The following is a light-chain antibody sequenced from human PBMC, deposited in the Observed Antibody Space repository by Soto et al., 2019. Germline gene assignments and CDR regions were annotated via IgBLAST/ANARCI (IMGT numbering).Light chain of an antibody. CDR3: MQVLQTPYT. J-gene: IGKJ2*01. Sequence: DIVMTQSPLSLSVTPGEPASIPCRSSQSLLHSNGYIFLDGYLQKPGQSPQLLLYFGSTRASGVPARVSCSGSGTDLTVKISRVEAEDVGVYYCMQVLQTPYTFGQGTKLEIK. CDR1: QSLLHSNGYIF. CDR2: FGS. V-gene: IGKV2-28*01.